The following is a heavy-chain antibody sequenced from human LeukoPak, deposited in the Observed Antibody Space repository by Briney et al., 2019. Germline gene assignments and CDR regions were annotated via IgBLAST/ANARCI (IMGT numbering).Heavy chain of an antibody. CDR2: MSSSSRYI. CDR1: GFTFSSYS. V-gene: IGHV3-21*01. J-gene: IGHJ4*02. CDR3: ASLGSGYCSGGSCSIDY. D-gene: IGHD2-15*01. Sequence: PGGSLRLSCAASGFTFSSYSMNWVRQAPGKGLEWVSSMSSSSRYIYYADSVKGRFTISRDNAKNPLYLQTNSLRAEDTAVYYCASLGSGYCSGGSCSIDYWGQGTLVTVSS.